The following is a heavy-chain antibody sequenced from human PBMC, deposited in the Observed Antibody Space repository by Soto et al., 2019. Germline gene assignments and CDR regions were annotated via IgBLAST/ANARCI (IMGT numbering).Heavy chain of an antibody. CDR2: IYSGGAT. D-gene: IGHD2-15*01. CDR1: GFSVSTSH. Sequence: GGSLRLSCAAAGFSVSTSHISWVRQAPGKGLEWVSVIYSGGATHYAVSVKGRPIISRDKSKNTVDLQMNSLRAADTALYFCGRHVFAPGGRWFGPWGPGLLVTVSS. CDR3: GRHVFAPGGRWFGP. V-gene: IGHV3-66*04. J-gene: IGHJ5*02.